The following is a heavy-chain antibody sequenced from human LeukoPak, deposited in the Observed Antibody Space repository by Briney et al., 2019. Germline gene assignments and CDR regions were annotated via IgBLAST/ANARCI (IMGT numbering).Heavy chain of an antibody. CDR1: GHDFPDYW. J-gene: IGHJ3*02. Sequence: GESLKISCRASGHDFPDYWIGWVRQMPGKGLEWMGIIFPRDSNTVYGPSFQGQVTISVDTSISTAYLQWSSLKASDTAMYYCASSSGSDAFDIWGQGTMVTVSS. CDR2: IFPRDSNT. D-gene: IGHD3-22*01. CDR3: ASSSGSDAFDI. V-gene: IGHV5-51*01.